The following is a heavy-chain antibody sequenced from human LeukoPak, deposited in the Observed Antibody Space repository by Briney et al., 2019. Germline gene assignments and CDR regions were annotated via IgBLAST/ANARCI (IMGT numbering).Heavy chain of an antibody. V-gene: IGHV4-39*07. Sequence: SETLSLTCTVSGGSVSSGGFYWSWIRQHPGRGREWIGTIYHSGTTSYNPSLKSRVTISVDTSKNQFSLKLSSVTAADTAVYYCASEGGDGWFDPWGQGTLVTVSS. J-gene: IGHJ5*02. CDR2: IYHSGTT. CDR1: GGSVSSGGFY. D-gene: IGHD2-21*02. CDR3: ASEGGDGWFDP.